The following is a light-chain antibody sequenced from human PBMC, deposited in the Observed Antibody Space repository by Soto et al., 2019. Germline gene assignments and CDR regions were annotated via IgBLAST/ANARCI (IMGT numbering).Light chain of an antibody. CDR2: AAS. V-gene: IGKV1-39*01. CDR3: QQTYGAPFT. J-gene: IGKJ4*01. Sequence: DIQMTQSLSSLSASVGDRVTITCRASQNINNYLHWYQLRPGKAPKLLIYAASNLQIGVPSRFSGGRSGTDFTLTISSLQPEDFATYCCQQTYGAPFTFGGGTKVEIK. CDR1: QNINNY.